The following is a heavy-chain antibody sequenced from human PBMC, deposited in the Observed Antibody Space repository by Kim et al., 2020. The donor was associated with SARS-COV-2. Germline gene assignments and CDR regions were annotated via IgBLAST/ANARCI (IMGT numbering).Heavy chain of an antibody. CDR1: GFTFSSYG. V-gene: IGHV3-33*01. CDR2: IWYDGSNK. CDR3: ARDPPHDYGGKEEAFDI. Sequence: GGSLRLSCAASGFTFSSYGMHWVRQAPGKGLEWVAVIWYDGSNKYYADSVKGRFTISRDNSKNTLYLQMNSLRAEDTAVYYCARDPPHDYGGKEEAFDIWGQGTMVTVSS. D-gene: IGHD4-17*01. J-gene: IGHJ3*02.